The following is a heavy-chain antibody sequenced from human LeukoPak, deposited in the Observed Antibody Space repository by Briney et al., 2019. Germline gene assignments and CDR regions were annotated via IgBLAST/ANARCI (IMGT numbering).Heavy chain of an antibody. CDR2: ISYDRSNK. Sequence: GRSLRLSCAASGFTFSSYGMHWVRQAPGKGLEWVAVISYDRSNKYYADSVKGRFTISRDNAKNSLYLQMNSLRAEDTALYYCAKDATRYYYDSLGDYWGQGTLVTVSS. J-gene: IGHJ4*02. D-gene: IGHD3-22*01. CDR3: AKDATRYYYDSLGDY. V-gene: IGHV3-30*18. CDR1: GFTFSSYG.